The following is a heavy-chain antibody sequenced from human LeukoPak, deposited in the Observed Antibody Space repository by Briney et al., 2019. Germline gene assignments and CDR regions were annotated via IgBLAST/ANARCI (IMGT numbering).Heavy chain of an antibody. CDR2: INHSGST. J-gene: IGHJ4*02. CDR1: GGSFSGYY. V-gene: IGHV4-34*01. Sequence: SETLSLTCAVYGGSFSGYYWSWIRQPPGKGLEWIGEINHSGSTNYNPSLKSRVTISVDTSKNQFSLKLSSVTAADTAVYYCARGTTVTTGELDYWGQGTLVTVSS. D-gene: IGHD4-17*01. CDR3: ARGTTVTTGELDY.